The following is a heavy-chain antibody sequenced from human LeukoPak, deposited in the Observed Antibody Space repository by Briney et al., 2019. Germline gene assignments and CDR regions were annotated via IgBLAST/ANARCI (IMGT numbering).Heavy chain of an antibody. Sequence: EASVEVSCKASGYTFTSYGISWVRQAPGQGLEWMGWISAYNGNTNYAQKLQGRVTMTTDTSTSTAYMELRSLRSDDTAVYYCARDPPLRYFDWLLPSYYYYYYGMDVWGQGTTVTVSS. J-gene: IGHJ6*02. D-gene: IGHD3-9*01. CDR3: ARDPPLRYFDWLLPSYYYYYYGMDV. CDR1: GYTFTSYG. V-gene: IGHV1-18*01. CDR2: ISAYNGNT.